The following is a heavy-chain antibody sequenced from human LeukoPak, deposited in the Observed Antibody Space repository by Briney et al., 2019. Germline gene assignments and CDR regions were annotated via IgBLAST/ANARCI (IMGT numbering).Heavy chain of an antibody. CDR2: INANSGTT. V-gene: IGHV3-23*01. J-gene: IGHJ5*01. Sequence: GRSLRLSCTASGFAFSVYAMSWLRQPPGKGLEWVSTINANSGTTSYAASVRGRFTISGDNSKNTLYLQLNTLRADDTATYYCAKPISGGLAVTADWFHPWGQGTLVVVSS. CDR1: GFAFSVYA. D-gene: IGHD6-19*01. CDR3: AKPISGGLAVTADWFHP.